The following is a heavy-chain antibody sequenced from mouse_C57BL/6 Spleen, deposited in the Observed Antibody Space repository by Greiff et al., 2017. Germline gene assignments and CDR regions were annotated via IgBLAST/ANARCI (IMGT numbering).Heavy chain of an antibody. V-gene: IGHV1-54*01. CDR1: GYAFTNYL. Sequence: VKVVESGAELVRPGTSVKVSCKASGYAFTNYLIEWVKQRPGQGLEWIGVINPGSGGTNYNEKFKGKATLTADKSSSTAYMQLSSLTSEDSAVYFCARWGDYYAMDYWGQGTSVTVSS. J-gene: IGHJ4*01. CDR3: ARWGDYYAMDY. CDR2: INPGSGGT.